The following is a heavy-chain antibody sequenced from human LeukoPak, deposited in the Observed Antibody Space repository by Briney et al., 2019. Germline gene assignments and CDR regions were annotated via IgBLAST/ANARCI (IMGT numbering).Heavy chain of an antibody. V-gene: IGHV1-18*01. Sequence: AAVKVSCKAPGYTFTSAGISWVRPAPGQRIERMGWLSAYNGNTNYAQKLQGRVTMTADTATSTADMELRSLRSDDTAVYYCAREQDIPYRESEPLDYWGQGTLVTVSS. CDR3: AREQDIPYRESEPLDY. CDR1: GYTFTSAG. CDR2: LSAYNGNT. J-gene: IGHJ4*02. D-gene: IGHD3-10*01.